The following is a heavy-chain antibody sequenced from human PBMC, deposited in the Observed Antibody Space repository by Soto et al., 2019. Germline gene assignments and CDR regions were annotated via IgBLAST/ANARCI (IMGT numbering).Heavy chain of an antibody. CDR3: AIDGSGGGYYYYYGMDV. Sequence: QVQLVQSGAEVKKPGASVKVSCKASGYTFTSYGISWVRQAPGQGLEWMGWISAYNGNTNYAQKLQGRVTMTTDTSTSTAYMELRSLRSDDTAVYYCAIDGSGGGYYYYYGMDVWGQGTTVTVSS. CDR1: GYTFTSYG. J-gene: IGHJ6*02. D-gene: IGHD3-10*01. V-gene: IGHV1-18*01. CDR2: ISAYNGNT.